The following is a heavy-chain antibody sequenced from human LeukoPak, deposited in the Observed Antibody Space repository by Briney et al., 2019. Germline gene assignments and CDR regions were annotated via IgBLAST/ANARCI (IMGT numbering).Heavy chain of an antibody. CDR2: IKSKTDGGTT. D-gene: IGHD2-2*01. Sequence: GSLRLSCAASGFTFSNAWMSWVRQAPGKGLEWVGRIKSKTDGGTTDYAAPVKGRFTISRDDSKNTLYLQMNSLKTEDTAVYYCTTIGNYIVVVPAAMAPDYWGQGTLVTVSS. J-gene: IGHJ4*02. V-gene: IGHV3-15*01. CDR1: GFTFSNAW. CDR3: TTIGNYIVVVPAAMAPDY.